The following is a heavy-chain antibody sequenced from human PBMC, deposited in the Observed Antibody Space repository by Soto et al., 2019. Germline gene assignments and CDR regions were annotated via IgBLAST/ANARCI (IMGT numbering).Heavy chain of an antibody. D-gene: IGHD1-26*01. CDR1: ESTVSRDW. Sequence: EVHLVESGGGLVQTGGSLRLSCAIFESTVSRDWMNWVRQAPGKGLEWVAHINQDGSEKYYVDSVKGRFTIYRDNAKKTLYLQMNSLKPADTAMYYCPGGVGDASWGQGTLVTVSP. J-gene: IGHJ5*02. CDR3: PGGVGDAS. CDR2: INQDGSEK. V-gene: IGHV3-7*04.